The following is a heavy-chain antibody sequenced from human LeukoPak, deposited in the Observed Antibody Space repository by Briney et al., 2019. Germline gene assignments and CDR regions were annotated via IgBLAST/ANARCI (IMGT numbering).Heavy chain of an antibody. D-gene: IGHD3-10*01. Sequence: TGGSLRLSCSASGFTFSSYAMHWVRQAPGKGLEYVSDISSNGGSTYYADSVKGRFTISRDNSKNTLYLQMSSLRAEDTAVYYCVKDKGSGSSYYYYYDMDVWGKGTTVTVSS. CDR2: ISSNGGST. J-gene: IGHJ6*04. CDR1: GFTFSSYA. CDR3: VKDKGSGSSYYYYYDMDV. V-gene: IGHV3-64D*06.